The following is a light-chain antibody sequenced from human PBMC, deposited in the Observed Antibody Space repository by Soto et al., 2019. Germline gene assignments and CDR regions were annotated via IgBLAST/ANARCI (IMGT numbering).Light chain of an antibody. J-gene: IGKJ1*01. CDR1: QSVSSN. CDR2: GAS. Sequence: EIVMTQSPATLSMSLGERATLSCRASQSVSSNLAWYQQKPGQAPRLLIYGASTRATGIPARFSGSGSGTEFTLTISSLQSEDFAVYYCQQYGSSPQTFGQGTKVDIK. V-gene: IGKV3-15*01. CDR3: QQYGSSPQT.